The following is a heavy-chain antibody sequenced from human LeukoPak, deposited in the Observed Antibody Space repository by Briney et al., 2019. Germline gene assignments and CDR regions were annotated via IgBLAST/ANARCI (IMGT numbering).Heavy chain of an antibody. J-gene: IGHJ4*02. V-gene: IGHV3-23*01. CDR2: ISGSGGNT. D-gene: IGHD3-3*01. CDR3: AKGVKYDFWSGYDTYYFDY. CDR1: GGSISSYY. Sequence: ETLSLTCTVSGGSISSYYWSWVRQAPGKGLEWVSAISGSGGNTYYTDSVKGRFTISRDNSKNTLYLQMNSLRAEDTAVYYCAKGVKYDFWSGYDTYYFDYWGQGTLVTVSS.